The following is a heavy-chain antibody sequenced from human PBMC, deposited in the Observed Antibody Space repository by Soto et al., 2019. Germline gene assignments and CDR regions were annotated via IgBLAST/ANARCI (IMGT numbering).Heavy chain of an antibody. V-gene: IGHV3-7*01. CDR3: ARYRGMYSTSSLDF. D-gene: IGHD6-6*01. CDR1: GFTFSSYW. Sequence: GVLRLSCAASGFTFSSYWMSWVRQAPGKGLEWVANIKEDGSEKYYVDSMKGRFTISRGNAKNSLYLQMNSLRAEDTAVYYCARYRGMYSTSSLDFWGQGTLVTVSS. J-gene: IGHJ4*02. CDR2: IKEDGSEK.